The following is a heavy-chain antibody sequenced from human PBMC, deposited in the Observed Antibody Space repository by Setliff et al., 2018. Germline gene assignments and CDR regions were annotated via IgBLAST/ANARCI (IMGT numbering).Heavy chain of an antibody. CDR1: GGSISSSSYY. D-gene: IGHD6-19*01. V-gene: IGHV4-39*07. J-gene: IGHJ5*02. CDR3: ARSKSSSGWLNWFDP. Sequence: LSLTCTVSGGSISSSSYYWGWIRQPPGKGLEWIGSIYYSGSTYYNPSLKSRVTISVDTSENQFSLKLSSVTAADTAVYYCARSKSSSGWLNWFDPWGQGTLVTVSS. CDR2: IYYSGST.